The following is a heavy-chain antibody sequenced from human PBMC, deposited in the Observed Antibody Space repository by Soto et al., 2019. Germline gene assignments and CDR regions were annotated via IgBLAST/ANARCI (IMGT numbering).Heavy chain of an antibody. Sequence: QVQLVQSGAEVKKPGASVKVSCKASGYTFTSYAMHWVRQAPGQRLEWMGWINAGNGNTKYSQKFQGRVTXTXDTSASTAYMELSSLRSEDTAVYYCAGSPHRYRGDYWGQGTLVTVSS. CDR1: GYTFTSYA. D-gene: IGHD1-1*01. CDR3: AGSPHRYRGDY. J-gene: IGHJ4*02. CDR2: INAGNGNT. V-gene: IGHV1-3*01.